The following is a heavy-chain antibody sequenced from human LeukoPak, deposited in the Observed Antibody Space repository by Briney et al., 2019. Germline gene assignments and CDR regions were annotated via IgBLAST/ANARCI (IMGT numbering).Heavy chain of an antibody. Sequence: GGSLRLSCAASGFTFSNYAMSWVRQAPGKGLEWVSAITGSGGNTYYADSVKGRFTISRDNSKNTVFLQMNSLRAEDTAIYYCAKWGDYDVLTGYYVSDYWGQGTLVTVSS. CDR1: GFTFSNYA. CDR2: ITGSGGNT. D-gene: IGHD3-9*01. J-gene: IGHJ4*02. CDR3: AKWGDYDVLTGYYVSDY. V-gene: IGHV3-23*01.